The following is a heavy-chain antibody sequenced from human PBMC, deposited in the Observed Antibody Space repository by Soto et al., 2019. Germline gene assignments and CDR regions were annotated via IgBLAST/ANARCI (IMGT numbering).Heavy chain of an antibody. Sequence: PGGSLRLSCAASGFTFNYYWMHWVRQAPWQGLVWVSHIHSDGSTTTYADSVKGRFTISRDNAKNTLYLQMNSLRAGDTAVYYCVRGDKGGFDLWGQGTTVTVSS. CDR3: VRGDKGGFDL. V-gene: IGHV3-74*01. J-gene: IGHJ3*01. CDR1: GFTFNYYW. D-gene: IGHD2-21*02. CDR2: IHSDGSTT.